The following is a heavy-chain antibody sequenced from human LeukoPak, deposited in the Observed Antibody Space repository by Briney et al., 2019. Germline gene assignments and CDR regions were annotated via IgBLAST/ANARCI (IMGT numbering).Heavy chain of an antibody. Sequence: GASVKVSCKASGYTFTDYYMHWVRQAPGQGLEWMGWLHTDSGGTNYGRQFQGRISMTRETPISTAYMELSSLRSDDMAVYYCARGAPLNCDGYNCYLFYFDYWGQGSLVTVSS. CDR3: ARGAPLNCDGYNCYLFYFDY. J-gene: IGHJ4*02. CDR2: LHTDSGGT. CDR1: GYTFTDYY. V-gene: IGHV1-2*02. D-gene: IGHD2-15*01.